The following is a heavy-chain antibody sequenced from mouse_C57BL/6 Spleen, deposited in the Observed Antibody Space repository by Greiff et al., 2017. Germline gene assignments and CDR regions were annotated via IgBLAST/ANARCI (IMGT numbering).Heavy chain of an antibody. CDR3: AIDYYGSSGLFAY. CDR2: ISSGSSTI. J-gene: IGHJ3*01. CDR1: GFTFSDYG. D-gene: IGHD1-1*01. V-gene: IGHV5-17*01. Sequence: EVQRVESGGGLVKPGGSLKLSCAASGFTFSDYGMHWVRQAPEKGLEWVAYISSGSSTIYYADTVKGRFTISRDNAKNTLFLQMTSLRSEDTAMYYCAIDYYGSSGLFAYWGQGTLVTVSA.